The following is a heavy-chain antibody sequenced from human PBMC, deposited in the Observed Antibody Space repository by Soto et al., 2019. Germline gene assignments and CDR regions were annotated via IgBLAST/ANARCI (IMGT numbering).Heavy chain of an antibody. CDR3: ARGGRRIATLYGMSFYYFDY. CDR2: INPSGGST. Sequence: ASVKVSCKASGYTFTSYYMHWVRQAPGQGLEWMGIINPSGGSTSYAQKFQGRVTMTRDTSTSTVYMELSSLRSEDTAVYYCARGGRRIATLYGMSFYYFDYWGQGTLVTVSS. V-gene: IGHV1-46*03. CDR1: GYTFTSYY. J-gene: IGHJ4*02. D-gene: IGHD6-13*01.